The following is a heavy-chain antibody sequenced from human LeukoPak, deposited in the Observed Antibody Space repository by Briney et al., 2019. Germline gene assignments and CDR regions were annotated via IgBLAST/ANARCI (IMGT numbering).Heavy chain of an antibody. V-gene: IGHV4-39*01. D-gene: IGHD3-22*01. CDR3: ARRPKCSSGYVCMVWFDP. CDR2: IYYSGST. Sequence: TSETLSLTCTVSGGSISSSSYYWGWIRQPPGKGLEWIGSIYYSGSTYYNPSLKSRVTISVDTSKNQFSLKLSSVTAADTAVYYCARRPKCSSGYVCMVWFDPWGQGTLVTVSS. CDR1: GGSISSSSYY. J-gene: IGHJ5*02.